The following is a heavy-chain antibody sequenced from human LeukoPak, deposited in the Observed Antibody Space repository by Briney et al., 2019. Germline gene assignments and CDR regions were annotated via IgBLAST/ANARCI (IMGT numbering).Heavy chain of an antibody. Sequence: PSETLSLTCAAYGGSFSGYYWSWIRQPPGKGLEWIGEINHSGSTNYNPSLKSRVTISVDTSKNQFSLKLSSVTAADTAVYYCAGKSIVGATSAGFDFDYWGQGTLVTVSS. CDR2: INHSGST. CDR1: GGSFSGYY. J-gene: IGHJ4*02. V-gene: IGHV4-34*01. D-gene: IGHD1-26*01. CDR3: AGKSIVGATSAGFDFDY.